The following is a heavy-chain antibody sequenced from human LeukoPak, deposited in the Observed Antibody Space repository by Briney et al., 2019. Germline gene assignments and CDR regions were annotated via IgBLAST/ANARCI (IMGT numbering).Heavy chain of an antibody. CDR1: GFDVVTNY. J-gene: IGHJ4*02. D-gene: IGHD4-11*01. V-gene: IGHV3-66*01. CDR3: VKETPGTTMYY. CDR2: ISRGADT. Sequence: PGGSLRLSCAASGFDVVTNYMSWVRQAPGEGLEWVSVISRGADTYYADSVKGRFIIYRDSSTNTVYLQMDRLRAEDTAVYFCVKETPGTTMYYWGQGTLVTVSS.